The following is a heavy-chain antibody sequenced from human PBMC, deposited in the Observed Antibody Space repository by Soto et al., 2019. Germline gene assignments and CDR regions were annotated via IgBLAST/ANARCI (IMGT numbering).Heavy chain of an antibody. D-gene: IGHD6-19*01. V-gene: IGHV3-15*07. J-gene: IGHJ4*02. CDR1: GFTFSNAW. Sequence: EVQLVESGGGLVKPGGSLRLSCAASGFTFSNAWMNWVRQAPGKGLEWVGRIKSKTDGGTTDYAAPVKGRFTISRDDSKNTLYLQMNSLKTEDTAVYYCTTREVAGKRNFDYWGQGTLVTVSS. CDR3: TTREVAGKRNFDY. CDR2: IKSKTDGGTT.